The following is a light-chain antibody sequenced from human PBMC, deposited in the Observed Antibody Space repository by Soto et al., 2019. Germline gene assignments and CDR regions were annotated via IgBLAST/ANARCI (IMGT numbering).Light chain of an antibody. Sequence: QSALTQPASVSGSPGQSITISCTGTSSDVGGYNHVSWYQHHPGKAPKLMIYDVNYRPSGVSNRFSGSKSGNTASLTISGLQAEDEADYYCCSYTSTSTNEVFGGGTKLTVL. CDR1: SSDVGGYNH. CDR3: CSYTSTSTNEV. V-gene: IGLV2-14*03. CDR2: DVN. J-gene: IGLJ2*01.